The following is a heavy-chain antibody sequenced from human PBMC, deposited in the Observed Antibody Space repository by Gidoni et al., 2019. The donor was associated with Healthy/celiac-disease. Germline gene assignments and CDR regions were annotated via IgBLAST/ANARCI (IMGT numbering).Heavy chain of an antibody. CDR2: ISGIGGST. CDR3: AKDFRPPPLGVPYFDY. D-gene: IGHD3-16*01. V-gene: IGHV3-23*01. CDR1: GFNVSSYA. Sequence: EVQLLEAGGGWVQPGGCLRLAGAATGFNVSSYAMSWVRQAPGKGLEWVSAISGIGGSTYYADSVKGRFTISRDNSKNTLYLQMNSLRAEDTAVYYCAKDFRPPPLGVPYFDYWGQGTLVTVSS. J-gene: IGHJ4*02.